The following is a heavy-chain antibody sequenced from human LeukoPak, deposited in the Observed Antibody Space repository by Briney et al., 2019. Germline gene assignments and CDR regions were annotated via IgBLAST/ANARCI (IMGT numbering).Heavy chain of an antibody. V-gene: IGHV4-34*09. D-gene: IGHD3-22*01. Sequence: SETLSLTCAVYGGSFSGYYWSWIRQPPGKGLEWIGEINHSGSTNYNPSLKSRVTISVDTSKNQFSLKLSSVTAADTAVYYCARHPDYYDSSGYYPTDYWGQGTLVTVSS. CDR1: GGSFSGYY. CDR3: ARHPDYYDSSGYYPTDY. CDR2: INHSGST. J-gene: IGHJ4*02.